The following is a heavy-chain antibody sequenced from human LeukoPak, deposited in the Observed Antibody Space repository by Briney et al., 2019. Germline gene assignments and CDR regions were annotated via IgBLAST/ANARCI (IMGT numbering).Heavy chain of an antibody. Sequence: SQTLSLTCTVSGASVSDGNFYWSWVRQAAGKGLEWIGRIYSSEDTKYNPSLKSRVTISLDTSKNQLALRLTSVTAADTAVYYCARVPNDAARLLDYWGQGTLVTVSS. V-gene: IGHV4-61*02. J-gene: IGHJ4*02. CDR2: IYSSEDT. D-gene: IGHD6-6*01. CDR3: ARVPNDAARLLDY. CDR1: GASVSDGNFY.